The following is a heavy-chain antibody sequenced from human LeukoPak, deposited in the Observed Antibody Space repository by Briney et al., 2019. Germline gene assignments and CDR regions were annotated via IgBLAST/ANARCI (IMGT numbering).Heavy chain of an antibody. J-gene: IGHJ4*02. CDR2: IYTSGST. V-gene: IGHV4-4*07. CDR1: GGSISSYY. D-gene: IGHD6-19*01. Sequence: SETLSLTCTVSGGSISSYYWSWIRQPAGKGLEWIGRIYTSGSTNYNPSLKSRVTMSVDTSKNQFSLKLSSVTAADTAVYYCARQVDGSGPQYYFDYWGQRTLVTVSS. CDR3: ARQVDGSGPQYYFDY.